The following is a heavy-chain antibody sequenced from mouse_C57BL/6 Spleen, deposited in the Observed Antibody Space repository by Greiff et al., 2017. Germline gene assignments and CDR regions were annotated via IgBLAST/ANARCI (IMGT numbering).Heavy chain of an antibody. CDR2: ISGGGGNT. CDR3: ARQSYYGNYGYFDV. CDR1: GFTFSSYT. J-gene: IGHJ1*03. V-gene: IGHV5-9*01. D-gene: IGHD2-1*01. Sequence: EVKLEESGGGLVKPGGSLKLSCAASGFTFSSYTMSWVRQTPEKRLEWVATISGGGGNTYYPDSVKGRFTISRDNAKNTLYLQMSSLRSEDTALYYCARQSYYGNYGYFDVWGTGTTVTVSS.